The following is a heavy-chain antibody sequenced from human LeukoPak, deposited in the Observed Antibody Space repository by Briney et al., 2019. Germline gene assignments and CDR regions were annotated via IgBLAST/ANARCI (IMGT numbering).Heavy chain of an antibody. CDR3: TTPTGPAVIIDY. CDR1: GFTFSSYE. Sequence: PGGSLRLSCAASGFTFSSYEMNWVRQAPGKGLEWVSYISSSGSTIYYADSVKGRFTISRDNSKNTLYLEMNSLRAEDTAVYYCTTPTGPAVIIDYWGPGTLVTVSS. V-gene: IGHV3-48*03. J-gene: IGHJ4*02. D-gene: IGHD2-2*01. CDR2: ISSSGSTI.